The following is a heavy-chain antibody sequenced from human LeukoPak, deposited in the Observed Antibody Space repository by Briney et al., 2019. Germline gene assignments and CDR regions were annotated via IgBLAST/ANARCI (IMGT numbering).Heavy chain of an antibody. CDR2: ISGGSSTI. CDR3: ARKISGSGNYYMDY. Sequence: GGSLRLSCAASGFTFSSYSLKWVRQAPGKGLEWVSYISGGSSTIYYADSVKGRFTISRDNAKNSLYLQMNSLRDEDTAVYYCARKISGSGNYYMDYWGQGTLVTVSS. J-gene: IGHJ4*02. D-gene: IGHD3-10*01. CDR1: GFTFSSYS. V-gene: IGHV3-48*02.